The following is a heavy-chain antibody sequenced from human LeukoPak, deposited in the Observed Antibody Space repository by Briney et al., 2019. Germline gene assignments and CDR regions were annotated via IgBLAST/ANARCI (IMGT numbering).Heavy chain of an antibody. CDR3: TTDLNSSGWYVGY. D-gene: IGHD6-19*01. V-gene: IGHV3-15*01. Sequence: GGSLRLSRAASGFTFSNAWMSWVRQAPGKGLEWVGRIKSKTDGGTTDYAAPVKGRFTISRDDSKNTLYLQMNSLKTEDTAVYYCTTDLNSSGWYVGYWGQGTLVTVSS. CDR1: GFTFSNAW. CDR2: IKSKTDGGTT. J-gene: IGHJ4*02.